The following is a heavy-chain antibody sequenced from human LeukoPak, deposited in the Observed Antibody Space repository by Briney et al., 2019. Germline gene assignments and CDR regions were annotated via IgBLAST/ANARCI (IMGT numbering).Heavy chain of an antibody. CDR3: ARVPGMTTVDYYYYYMDV. V-gene: IGHV4-59*01. CDR1: GGSISNYY. Sequence: SETLSLTCTVSGGSISNYYWSWIRQPPGKGLEWIGYIYYSGSANYNPSLKSRVTISVDTSKNQFSLKLTSVTAADTAVYYCARVPGMTTVDYYYYYMDVWGKGTTVTVSS. D-gene: IGHD4-11*01. J-gene: IGHJ6*03. CDR2: IYYSGSA.